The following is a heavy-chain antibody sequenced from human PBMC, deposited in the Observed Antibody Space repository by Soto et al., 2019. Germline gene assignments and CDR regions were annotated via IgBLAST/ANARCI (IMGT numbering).Heavy chain of an antibody. Sequence: EVQLVESGGGLVQPGGSLRLSCAASGFTFSDHYMDWVRQAPGKGLEWVGRTRNKGKSYTTEYAASVKGRFTISRDDSKNPLYLQMNSMKTEDTAVYYWVRVSTYFDYWGQGTLVTVSS. D-gene: IGHD5-12*01. CDR3: VRVSTYFDY. J-gene: IGHJ4*02. V-gene: IGHV3-72*01. CDR1: GFTFSDHY. CDR2: TRNKGKSYTT.